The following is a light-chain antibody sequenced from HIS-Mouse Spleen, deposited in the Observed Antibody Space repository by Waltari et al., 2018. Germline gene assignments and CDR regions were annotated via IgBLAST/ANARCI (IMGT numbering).Light chain of an antibody. CDR1: NIGSKS. V-gene: IGLV3-21*02. J-gene: IGLJ2*01. CDR2: DDS. Sequence: SYVLTQPPSVSVAPGQTARITCGGNNIGSKSVHWYQQKPGQAPVLVVYDDSKRPSGIPERFSGSNSGNTATLTISGTQAMDEADYYCQAWDSSYSVFGGGTKLTVL. CDR3: QAWDSSYSV.